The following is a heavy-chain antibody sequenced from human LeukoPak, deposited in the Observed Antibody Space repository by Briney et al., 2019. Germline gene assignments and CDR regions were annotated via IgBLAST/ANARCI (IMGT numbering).Heavy chain of an antibody. Sequence: GGSLRLSCAASGFSFSNYWMSWVRQAPGKGLEWVVIIKQDGSDKYYVDSLKGRFTISRDNANNSLYLQMNSLRAEDTAVYYCARLVGAKSLDYWGQGTLVTVSS. V-gene: IGHV3-7*01. CDR2: IKQDGSDK. J-gene: IGHJ4*02. D-gene: IGHD1-26*01. CDR3: ARLVGAKSLDY. CDR1: GFSFSNYW.